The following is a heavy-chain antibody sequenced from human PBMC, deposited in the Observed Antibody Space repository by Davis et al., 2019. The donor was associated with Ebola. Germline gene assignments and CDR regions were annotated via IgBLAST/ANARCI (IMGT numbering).Heavy chain of an antibody. D-gene: IGHD4-11*01. CDR2: ISKSGDTI. J-gene: IGHJ5*02. CDR3: ARTVDCDL. V-gene: IGHV3-11*01. CDR1: GGSFSDYY. Sequence: PSETLSLTCAGYGGSFSDYYMSWIRQAPGKGLEWVSYISKSGDTIFYADSVKGRFTISRDNARKSLYLQMTSLRAEDTAVYYCARTVDCDLWGQGTLVTVSS.